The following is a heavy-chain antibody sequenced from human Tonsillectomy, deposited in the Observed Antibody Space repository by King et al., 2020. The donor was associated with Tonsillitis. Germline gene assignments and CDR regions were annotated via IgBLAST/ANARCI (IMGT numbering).Heavy chain of an antibody. CDR1: GGSITTYY. CDR3: ARGGDPYVAEAYFDY. V-gene: IGHV4-59*01. Sequence: VQLQESGSGLVKPSETLSLTCTVSGGSITTYYWNWIRQPPGKGLEWIGYIHYSGSTKYTPSLKSRVTISVDTSKNQFSLKLTSVTAADTAVYYCARGGDPYVAEAYFDYWGQGTLVTVSS. D-gene: IGHD3-16*01. CDR2: IHYSGST. J-gene: IGHJ4*02.